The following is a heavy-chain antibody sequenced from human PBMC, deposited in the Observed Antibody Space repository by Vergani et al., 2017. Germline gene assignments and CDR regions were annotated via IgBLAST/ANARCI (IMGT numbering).Heavy chain of an antibody. CDR2: ISYDGSNK. CDR1: GFTFSSYG. CDR3: AKLKDPHNYYDSSGYRDY. Sequence: QVQLVESGGGVVQPGRSLRLSCAASGFTFSSYGMHWVRQAPGKGLEWVAVISYDGSNKYYADSVKGRFTISRDNSKNTLYLQMNSLRAEDTAVYYCAKLKDPHNYYDSSGYRDYWGQGTLVTVSS. V-gene: IGHV3-30*18. J-gene: IGHJ4*02. D-gene: IGHD3-22*01.